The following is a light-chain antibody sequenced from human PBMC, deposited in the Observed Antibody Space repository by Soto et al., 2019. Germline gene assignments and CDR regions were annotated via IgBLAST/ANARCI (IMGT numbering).Light chain of an antibody. CDR2: GAS. CDR3: QRYGSSARA. CDR1: QSVRSDS. Sequence: IVLTQSPGSLHLSPGERATLSCGASQSVRSDSLAWYHHKPGQAPRGHIYGASTRATGIPDRFTGSGSGTDLRLTLSRLEPEDFAVHYFQRYGSSARAFGEGTKGET. J-gene: IGKJ1*01. V-gene: IGKV3-20*01.